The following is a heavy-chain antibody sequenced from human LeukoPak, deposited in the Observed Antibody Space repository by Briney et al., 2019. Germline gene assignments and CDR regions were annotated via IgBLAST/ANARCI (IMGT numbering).Heavy chain of an antibody. D-gene: IGHD6-19*01. CDR3: AKGRGLVLDWYFDL. CDR1: GFTFDDYA. J-gene: IGHJ2*01. CDR2: ISWNRGSI. V-gene: IGHV3-9*03. Sequence: PGRSLKLSCAASGFTFDDYAMHWVRQAPGKGLEWVSGISWNRGSIGYADSVKGRFTISRDNAKNSLYLQMNSLRAEDMALYYRAKGRGLVLDWYFDLWGRGTLVTVSS.